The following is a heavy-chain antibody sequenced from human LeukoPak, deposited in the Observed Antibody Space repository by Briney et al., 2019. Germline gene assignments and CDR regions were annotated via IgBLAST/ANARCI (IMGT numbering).Heavy chain of an antibody. J-gene: IGHJ3*01. CDR1: GFTFSRYS. CDR3: ARWYDSSGFSPGGIDV. Sequence: PGGSLRLSCAASGFTFSRYSMNWVRQAPGKGLEWVSVIYSGGTTYYAESVKGRFIISRDNSKNTLFLQMNSLRAEDTAVYFCARWYDSSGFSPGGIDVWGQGTMVAVSS. CDR2: IYSGGTT. D-gene: IGHD3-22*01. V-gene: IGHV3-66*01.